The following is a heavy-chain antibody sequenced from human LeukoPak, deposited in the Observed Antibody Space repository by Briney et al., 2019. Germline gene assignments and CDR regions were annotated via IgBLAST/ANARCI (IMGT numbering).Heavy chain of an antibody. D-gene: IGHD3-3*01. Sequence: SETLSLTCAVYGGSFSGYYWSWIRQPPGKGLEWIGEINHSGSTNYNPSLKSRVTISVDKSKTQFSLKLSSVTAADTAVYYCARACYDFWSGYFDYWGQGTLVTVSS. CDR1: GGSFSGYY. CDR2: INHSGST. J-gene: IGHJ4*02. CDR3: ARACYDFWSGYFDY. V-gene: IGHV4-34*01.